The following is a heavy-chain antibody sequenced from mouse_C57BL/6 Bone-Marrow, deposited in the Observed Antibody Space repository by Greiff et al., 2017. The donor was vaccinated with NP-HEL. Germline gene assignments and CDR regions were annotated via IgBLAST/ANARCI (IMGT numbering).Heavy chain of an antibody. J-gene: IGHJ1*03. CDR2: IYPSDSET. D-gene: IGHD1-1*01. CDR1: GYTFTSYW. CDR3: ARRPYGSSYRWYFDV. V-gene: IGHV1-61*01. Sequence: QVQLQQPGAELVRPGSSVKLSCKASGYTFTSYWMDWVKQRPGQGLEWIGNIYPSDSETHYNQKFKDKATLTVDKSSSTAYMQLSSLTSEDSAVYYCARRPYGSSYRWYFDVWGTGTTVTVSS.